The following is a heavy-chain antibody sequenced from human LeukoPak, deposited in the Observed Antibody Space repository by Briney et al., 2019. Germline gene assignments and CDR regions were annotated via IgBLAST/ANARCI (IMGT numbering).Heavy chain of an antibody. Sequence: GCSLRLSYAPTGFTFGSYEKNWVRHALGKKLEWVSYISSSGSTIYYADSVKSRFTISRDNAKNSLYLQMNSLRAEDTAVYYCARARSSEGSDEGYWGQGTLVTVSS. CDR1: GFTFGSYE. CDR2: ISSSGSTI. D-gene: IGHD3-10*01. CDR3: ARARSSEGSDEGY. J-gene: IGHJ4*02. V-gene: IGHV3-48*03.